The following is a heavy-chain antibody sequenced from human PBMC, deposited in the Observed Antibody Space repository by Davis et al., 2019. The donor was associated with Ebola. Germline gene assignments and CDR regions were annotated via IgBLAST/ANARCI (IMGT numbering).Heavy chain of an antibody. V-gene: IGHV3-49*04. D-gene: IGHD3-16*02. J-gene: IGHJ4*02. CDR2: IRSNAYGGTT. Sequence: PGGSLRLSCTASGFTFGDYAMSWVRQAPGKGLEWVGFIRSNAYGGTTEYAASVKGRFTISRDDSKSIAYLQMNSLKTEDTAVYYCTRAKGLARDYVWGSYRYTNFDYWGQGTLVTVSS. CDR3: TRAKGLARDYVWGSYRYTNFDY. CDR1: GFTFGDYA.